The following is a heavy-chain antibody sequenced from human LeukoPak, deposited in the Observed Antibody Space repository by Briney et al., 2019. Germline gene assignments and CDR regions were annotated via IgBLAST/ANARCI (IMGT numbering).Heavy chain of an antibody. CDR3: ARARVVVITSGMAV. CDR1: VGTFSSYA. V-gene: IGHV1-69*04. Sequence: ASVKGSCKASVGTFSSYAISWVRQAPGQGLEWMGRIIPILGISNYAQKFQGRVTITADKSTSTAYMELSSMRSEDAAVYYSARARVVVITSGMAVWGQGTPVTVSS. J-gene: IGHJ6*02. D-gene: IGHD3-22*01. CDR2: IIPILGIS.